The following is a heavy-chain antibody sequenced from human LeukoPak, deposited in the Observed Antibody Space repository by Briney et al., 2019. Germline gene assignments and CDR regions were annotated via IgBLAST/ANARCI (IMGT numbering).Heavy chain of an antibody. J-gene: IGHJ6*02. CDR3: ARLNSSWPPYYYYGMDV. Sequence: PGGSLRLSCAASGFTVSSNYMSWVRQAPGKGLEWVSVIYSGGSTYYADSVKGRFTISRHNSKNTLYLQMNSLRAEDTAVYYCARLNSSWPPYYYYGMDVWGQGTTVTVSS. CDR2: IYSGGST. D-gene: IGHD6-13*01. CDR1: GFTVSSNY. V-gene: IGHV3-53*04.